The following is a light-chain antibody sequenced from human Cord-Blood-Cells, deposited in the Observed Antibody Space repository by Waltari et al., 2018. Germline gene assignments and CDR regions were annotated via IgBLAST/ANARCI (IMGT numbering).Light chain of an antibody. CDR2: EGS. J-gene: IGLJ1*01. Sequence: QSALTQPASVSGSPGQSITISCTGTSRDVGSYNLVSWYQQHPGKAPKLMIYEGSKRPSGVSNRFSGSKSGNTASLTISGRQAEDEADYYCCSYAGSSTFYVFGTGTKVTVL. CDR1: SRDVGSYNL. CDR3: CSYAGSSTFYV. V-gene: IGLV2-23*01.